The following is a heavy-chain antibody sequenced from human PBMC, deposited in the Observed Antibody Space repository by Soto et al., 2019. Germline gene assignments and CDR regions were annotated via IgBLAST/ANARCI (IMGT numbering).Heavy chain of an antibody. D-gene: IGHD2-15*01. J-gene: IGHJ6*02. V-gene: IGHV3-7*04. CDR1: GFTFSSYW. CDR3: ARGASLWATYWENMVCSGGSSSTYYYYGMDV. Sequence: GGSLRLSCAASGFTFSSYWMSWVRQAPGKGLEWVANIKQDGSEKYYVDSVKGRFTISRDNAKNSLYLQMNSLRAEDTAVYYCARGASLWATYWENMVCSGGSSSTYYYYGMDVRGQGTTVTVSS. CDR2: IKQDGSEK.